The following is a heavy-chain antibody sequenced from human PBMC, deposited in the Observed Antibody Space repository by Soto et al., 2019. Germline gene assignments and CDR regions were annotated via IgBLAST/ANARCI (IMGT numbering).Heavy chain of an antibody. D-gene: IGHD7-27*01. Sequence: QVQLVESGGGVVQPGRSLRLSCAASGFTFSSYAMHWVRQAPGKGLEWVAVISYDGSNKYYADSVKGRFTSSRDNSKNTLYLQMNSLRAEDTAVYYCARDFLLSKLGGGYFDYWGQGTLVTVSS. CDR2: ISYDGSNK. V-gene: IGHV3-30-3*01. CDR3: ARDFLLSKLGGGYFDY. CDR1: GFTFSSYA. J-gene: IGHJ4*02.